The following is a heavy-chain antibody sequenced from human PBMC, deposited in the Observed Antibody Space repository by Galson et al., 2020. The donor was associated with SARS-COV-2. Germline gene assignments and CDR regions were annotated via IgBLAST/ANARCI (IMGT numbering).Heavy chain of an antibody. V-gene: IGHV3-23*01. D-gene: IGHD4-17*01. J-gene: IGHJ4*02. CDR1: GFTFSSNA. Sequence: GGSLRLSCAASGFTFSSNAMSWVRQAPGKGLEWVSCISDSGGRTYYADSVKGRFTISRDNSKNTLYLQMNSLRVEDTALYYCATSTVTTNNYDYWGQGTLVTVSS. CDR2: ISDSGGRT. CDR3: ATSTVTTNNYDY.